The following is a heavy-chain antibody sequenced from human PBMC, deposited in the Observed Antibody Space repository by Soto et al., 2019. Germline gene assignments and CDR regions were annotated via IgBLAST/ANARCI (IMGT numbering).Heavy chain of an antibody. V-gene: IGHV4-39*01. Sequence: PSETLSLTCTVSGGSISSSSYYWGWIRQPPGKGLEWIGSIYYSGSTYYNPSLKSRVTISVDTSKNQFSLKLSSVTAADTAVYYCASDMHTVSGWTYYYDSSGHWFGYWGQGTLVPVSS. CDR3: ASDMHTVSGWTYYYDSSGHWFGY. CDR1: GGSISSSSYY. J-gene: IGHJ4*02. D-gene: IGHD3-22*01. CDR2: IYYSGST.